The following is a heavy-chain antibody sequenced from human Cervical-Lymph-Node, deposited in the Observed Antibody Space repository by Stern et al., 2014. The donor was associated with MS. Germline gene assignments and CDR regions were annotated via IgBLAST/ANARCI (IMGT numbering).Heavy chain of an antibody. D-gene: IGHD1-26*01. CDR2: ISGSGYGP. V-gene: IGHV3-23*04. Sequence: EVQLVESGGGLVQPGGSLRLSCAASGFTFSDFAMSWVRQAPGKGLEWVSGISGSGYGPYYPDSVKGRFTISRDNSENTLYLEINSMRAEDTAVYYCAKVIGTYQLFDYWGQGSLVTVSS. CDR1: GFTFSDFA. J-gene: IGHJ4*02. CDR3: AKVIGTYQLFDY.